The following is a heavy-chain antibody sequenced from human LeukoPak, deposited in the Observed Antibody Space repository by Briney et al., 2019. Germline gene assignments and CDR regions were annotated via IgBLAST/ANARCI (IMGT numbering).Heavy chain of an antibody. CDR3: ASGYYDSSNAFHI. CDR1: GFTFSSYW. CDR2: VSSGGSST. V-gene: IGHV3-74*01. Sequence: GGSLRLSCAASGFTFSSYWMHWVRQAPGKGLVWVSRVSSGGSSTSYAYSVKGRFTTSRDNTKQTLYLQMNSVRAEDTAVYYCASGYYDSSNAFHISGQGTMVTVSS. J-gene: IGHJ3*02. D-gene: IGHD3-22*01.